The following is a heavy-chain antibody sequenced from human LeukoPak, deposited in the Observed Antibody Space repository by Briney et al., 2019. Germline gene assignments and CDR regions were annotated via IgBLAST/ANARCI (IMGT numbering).Heavy chain of an antibody. J-gene: IGHJ3*02. CDR2: IKQDGNQN. Sequence: GGSLRLSCAASGFTFTNYGMHWVRQAPGKGLEWVANIKQDGNQNYYVDSVRGRFTISRDNSKNSLYLQMDSLRVDDTAVYYCARDVEMFSTTWSDAFDIWGQGTMVTVSS. CDR1: GFTFTNYG. D-gene: IGHD6-13*01. V-gene: IGHV3-7*01. CDR3: ARDVEMFSTTWSDAFDI.